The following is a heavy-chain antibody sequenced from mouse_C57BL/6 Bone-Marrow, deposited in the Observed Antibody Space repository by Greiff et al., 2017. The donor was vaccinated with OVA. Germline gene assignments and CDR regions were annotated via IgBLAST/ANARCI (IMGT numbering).Heavy chain of an antibody. Sequence: LQQSGAELVRPGASVTLSCKASGYTFTDYEMHWVKQTPVHGLEWIGAIDPETGGTAYNQKFKGKAILTADKSSSTAYMELRSLTSEDSAVYYCTRGGKLRDYFDYWGQGTTLTVSS. CDR2: IDPETGGT. V-gene: IGHV1-15*01. CDR1: GYTFTDYE. CDR3: TRGGKLRDYFDY. J-gene: IGHJ2*01.